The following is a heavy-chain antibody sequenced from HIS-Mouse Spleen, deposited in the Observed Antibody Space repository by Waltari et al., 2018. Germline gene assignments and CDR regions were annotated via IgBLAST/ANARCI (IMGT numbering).Heavy chain of an antibody. CDR2: IYYSGST. CDR1: GGSISSSSYY. V-gene: IGHV4-39*07. D-gene: IGHD6-13*01. CDR3: AREIPYSSSWYDWYFDL. J-gene: IGHJ2*01. Sequence: QLQLQESGPGLVKPSETLSLTCTVSGGSISSSSYYWGWIRQPPGKGLELIGSIYYSGSTYYTRPLKSRFTIPVDTSKTQFSLKLGSVTAADTAVYYCAREIPYSSSWYDWYFDLWGRGTLVTVSS.